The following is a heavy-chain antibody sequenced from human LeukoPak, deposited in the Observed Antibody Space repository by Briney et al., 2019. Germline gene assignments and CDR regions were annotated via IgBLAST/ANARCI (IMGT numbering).Heavy chain of an antibody. V-gene: IGHV3-15*07. CDR2: IKSKTDGETT. CDR1: GFTFSNAW. CDR3: TTGNWGPY. Sequence: PGGFLRLSCAASGFTFSNAWMNWVRQAPGKGLEWVGRIKSKTDGETTDFGAPVKGRFAISRDDSKNTMYLHMNSLRTEDTAVYYCTTGNWGPYWGQGTLVTVSS. J-gene: IGHJ4*02. D-gene: IGHD7-27*01.